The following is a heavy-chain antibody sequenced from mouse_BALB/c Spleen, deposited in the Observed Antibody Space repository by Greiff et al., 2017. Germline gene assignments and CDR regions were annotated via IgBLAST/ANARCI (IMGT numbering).Heavy chain of an antibody. CDR2: ISSGGSYT. Sequence: DVKLVESGGGLVKPGGSLKLSCAASGFTFSSYTMSWVRQTPEKRLEWVATISSGGSYTYYPDSVKGRFTISRDNAKNTLYLQMISLKSEDTAMYYCTRVDWYYFDYWGQGTTLTVSS. CDR3: TRVDWYYFDY. D-gene: IGHD4-1*01. J-gene: IGHJ2*01. V-gene: IGHV5-6-4*01. CDR1: GFTFSSYT.